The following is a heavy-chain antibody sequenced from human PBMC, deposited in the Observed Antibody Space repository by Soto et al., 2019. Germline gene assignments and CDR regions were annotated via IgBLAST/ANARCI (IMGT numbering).Heavy chain of an antibody. Sequence: ASVKVSCKASGYTFTSYGISWVRQAPGQGLEWMGWISAYNGNTNYAQKLQGRVTMTTDTSTSTAYMELRSLRSDDTAVYYCARVGFSGGSCYSGSLHWFDPWGQGTLVNVSS. V-gene: IGHV1-18*01. J-gene: IGHJ5*02. CDR1: GYTFTSYG. CDR2: ISAYNGNT. D-gene: IGHD2-15*01. CDR3: ARVGFSGGSCYSGSLHWFDP.